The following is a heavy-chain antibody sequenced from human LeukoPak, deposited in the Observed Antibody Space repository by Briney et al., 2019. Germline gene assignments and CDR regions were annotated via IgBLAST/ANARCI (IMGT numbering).Heavy chain of an antibody. J-gene: IGHJ4*02. D-gene: IGHD2-2*01. CDR3: ARDGCSSTSCYRGGWYYFDY. CDR2: ISSSSSTI. CDR1: GFTFSSYS. Sequence: PGGSLRLSCAASGFTFSSYSMNWVRQAPGKGLEWVSYISSSSSTIYYADSVKGRLTISRDNAKNSLYLQMNSLRAEDTAVYYCARDGCSSTSCYRGGWYYFDYWGQGTLVTVSS. V-gene: IGHV3-48*01.